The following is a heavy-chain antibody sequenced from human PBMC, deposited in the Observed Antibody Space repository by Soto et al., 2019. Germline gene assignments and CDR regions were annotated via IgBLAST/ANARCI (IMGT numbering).Heavy chain of an antibody. J-gene: IGHJ3*02. V-gene: IGHV3-30-3*01. CDR3: ARESPHTMISPPDI. D-gene: IGHD3-22*01. CDR2: ISYDGSNK. Sequence: GGSLRLSCAASGFTFSSYAMHWVRQAPGKGLEWVAVISYDGSNKYYADSVKGRFTISRDNSKNTLYLQMNSLRAEDTAVYYCARESPHTMISPPDIWGQGTMVTV. CDR1: GFTFSSYA.